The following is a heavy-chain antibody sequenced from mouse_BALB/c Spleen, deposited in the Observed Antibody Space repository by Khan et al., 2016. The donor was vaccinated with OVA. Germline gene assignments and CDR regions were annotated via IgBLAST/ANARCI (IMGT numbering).Heavy chain of an antibody. CDR1: GYTFTNYG. CDR2: INTNTGEP. V-gene: IGHV9-3-1*01. Sequence: QIQLVQSGPELKKPGETVKISYKASGYTFTNYGMNWVKQAPGKGLKWMGWINTNTGEPTYADDFKGRFAFSLESSASTAYLQINNLKNEDTATYFCARVGYSGTMDYWGQGTSVTVSS. CDR3: ARVGYSGTMDY. D-gene: IGHD2-14*01. J-gene: IGHJ4*01.